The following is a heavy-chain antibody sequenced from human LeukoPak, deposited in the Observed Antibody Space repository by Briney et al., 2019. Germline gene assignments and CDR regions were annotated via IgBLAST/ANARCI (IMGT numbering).Heavy chain of an antibody. CDR1: GGSISSGGYY. CDR2: IYHSGST. V-gene: IGHV4-30-2*01. CDR3: ARPAYNYGDYPGAFDI. D-gene: IGHD4-17*01. Sequence: PSETLSLTCTVSGGSISSGGYYWSWIRQPPGKGLEWIGYIYHSGSTYYNPSLKSRVTISVDRSKNQFSLKLSSVTVADTAVYYCARPAYNYGDYPGAFDIWGQGTVVTVSS. J-gene: IGHJ3*02.